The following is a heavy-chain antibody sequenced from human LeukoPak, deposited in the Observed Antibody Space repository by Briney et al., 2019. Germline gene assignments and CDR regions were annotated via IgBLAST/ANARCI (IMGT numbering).Heavy chain of an antibody. J-gene: IGHJ4*02. CDR3: ATLEAVAAFDS. CDR1: GFTFSSYE. CDR2: ISSSGSTI. V-gene: IGHV3-48*03. D-gene: IGHD6-19*01. Sequence: PGGSLRLSCAASGFTFSSYEMNWVRQAPGKGLEWVSYISSSGSTIYYADSVKGRFTISRDNAKNSLYLQMNSLRAEDTAVYYCATLEAVAAFDSWGQGTLVTVSS.